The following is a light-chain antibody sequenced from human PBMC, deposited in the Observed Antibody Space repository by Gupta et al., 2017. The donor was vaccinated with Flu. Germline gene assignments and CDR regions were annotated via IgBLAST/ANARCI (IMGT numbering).Light chain of an antibody. CDR3: SSYTSSSTPV. V-gene: IGLV2-14*01. J-gene: IGLJ3*02. CDR1: SSDVGGYNY. Sequence: QSALTPPASVSVSPGQSITISCTGTSSDVGGYNYVSWYQQHPGKAPKLMIYEVSKRPSGVSNRFSGSKSGNTASLTISGLQAEDEADYYCSSYTSSSTPVFGGGTKLTVL. CDR2: EVS.